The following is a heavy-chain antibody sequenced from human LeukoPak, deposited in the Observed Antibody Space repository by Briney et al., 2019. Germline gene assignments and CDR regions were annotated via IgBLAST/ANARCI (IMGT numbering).Heavy chain of an antibody. CDR1: GGSISSYY. CDR2: IYYSGST. CDR3: ARAVYSSSALDY. Sequence: PSETLSLTCTVSGGSISSYYWSWIRQPPGKGLEWIGYIYYSGSTNYNPSLKSRVTISVDTSKNQFSLKLSSVTASDPAVYYCARAVYSSSALDYWGQGTLVTVSS. J-gene: IGHJ4*02. V-gene: IGHV4-59*13. D-gene: IGHD6-13*01.